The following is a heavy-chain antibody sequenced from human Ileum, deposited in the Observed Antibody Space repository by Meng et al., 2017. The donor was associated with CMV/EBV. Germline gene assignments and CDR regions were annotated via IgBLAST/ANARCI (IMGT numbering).Heavy chain of an antibody. CDR2: INPRAGVT. CDR3: ARAIEGVTWLDT. Sequence: ASVKVSCKTSGYTFTDYYIRWFRQAPGQGLEWVGWINPRAGVTNYAQEFQGRVTMTRDTSISTAYMDLTKLTSDDTAVYYCARAIEGVTWLDTWGQGTTVTVSS. J-gene: IGHJ6*02. CDR1: GYTFTDYY. V-gene: IGHV1-2*02. D-gene: IGHD2-21*02.